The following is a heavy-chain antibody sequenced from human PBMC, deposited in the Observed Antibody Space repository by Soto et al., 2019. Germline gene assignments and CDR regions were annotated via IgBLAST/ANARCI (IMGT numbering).Heavy chain of an antibody. CDR3: ARGLYCGDECYFAY. V-gene: IGHV4-4*07. J-gene: IGHJ4*02. CDR1: GGSISRNY. Sequence: SETLSLTCSVFGGSISRNYWSWIRQPAGKGLEWIGRIYKNGTTDYNPSLESRVTMSVDPSKNRISLKLSSATAADTAIYYCARGLYCGDECYFAYWGQGILVTVSS. CDR2: IYKNGTT. D-gene: IGHD2-21*01.